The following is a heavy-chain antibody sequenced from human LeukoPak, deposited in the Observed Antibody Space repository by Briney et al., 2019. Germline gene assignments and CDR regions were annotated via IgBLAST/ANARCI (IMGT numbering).Heavy chain of an antibody. CDR3: AKRDSSGWYYYYGMDV. J-gene: IGHJ6*02. V-gene: IGHV3-30*18. CDR2: ISYDGSNK. D-gene: IGHD6-19*01. Sequence: GGSLRLSCAASGFTFSSYGMHWVRQAPGKGLEWVAVISYDGSNKYYADSVKGRFTISRDNSKNTLYLQMNSLRAEDTAVYYCAKRDSSGWYYYYGMDVWGQGTTVTVSS. CDR1: GFTFSSYG.